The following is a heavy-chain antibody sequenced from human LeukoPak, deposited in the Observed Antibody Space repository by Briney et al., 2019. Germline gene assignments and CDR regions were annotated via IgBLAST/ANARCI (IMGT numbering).Heavy chain of an antibody. V-gene: IGHV3-30*18. Sequence: PGGSLRLSCAASGFTFSNYGMHWVRQAPGKGLEWVAVISYDGSNRYYGDSVKGRFTISRDSSKNTLNLQMNSLRAEDTAVYYRAKVVGDGAYYYYGVDVWGQGTTVTVSS. D-gene: IGHD3-16*01. CDR3: AKVVGDGAYYYYGVDV. J-gene: IGHJ6*02. CDR2: ISYDGSNR. CDR1: GFTFSNYG.